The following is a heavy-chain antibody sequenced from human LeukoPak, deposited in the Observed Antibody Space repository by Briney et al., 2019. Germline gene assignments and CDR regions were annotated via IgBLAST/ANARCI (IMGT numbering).Heavy chain of an antibody. CDR2: INSDGSST. J-gene: IGHJ4*02. D-gene: IGHD2-8*01. CDR1: GFTFSSYA. Sequence: PGGSLRLSCAASGFTFSSYAMSWVRQAPGKGLLWVSRINSDGSSTSYADSVKGRFTISRDNAKNTLYLQMNSLRAEDTAVYYCARERKLMGFDYWGQGTLVTVSS. CDR3: ARERKLMGFDY. V-gene: IGHV3-74*01.